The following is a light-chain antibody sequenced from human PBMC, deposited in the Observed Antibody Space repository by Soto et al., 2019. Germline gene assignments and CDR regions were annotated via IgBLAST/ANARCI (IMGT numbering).Light chain of an antibody. Sequence: QSVLTQPASVSESPGQSMTISCTGTSSDIGASTFVSWYQQHPGKAPKLLIYEVSNRPSGISNRFSGSKSVNTASLTISGLQAEDEADYYCSSARRDNTWVFGGGTKLTVL. CDR1: SSDIGASTF. CDR2: EVS. V-gene: IGLV2-14*03. CDR3: SSARRDNTWV. J-gene: IGLJ3*02.